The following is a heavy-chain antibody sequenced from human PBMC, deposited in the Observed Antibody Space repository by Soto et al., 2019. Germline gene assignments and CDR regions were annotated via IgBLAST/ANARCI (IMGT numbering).Heavy chain of an antibody. CDR2: ISGSGGST. V-gene: IGHV3-23*01. J-gene: IGHJ4*02. D-gene: IGHD5-12*01. CDR3: AKAKPSRLRDTVGWDY. CDR1: GFTFSSYA. Sequence: GGSLSLSCAASGFTFSSYAMSWVRQAPGKGLEWVSAISGSGGSTYYADSVKGRFTISRDNSKNTLYLQMNSLRAEDTAVYYCAKAKPSRLRDTVGWDYWGQGTLVTVSS.